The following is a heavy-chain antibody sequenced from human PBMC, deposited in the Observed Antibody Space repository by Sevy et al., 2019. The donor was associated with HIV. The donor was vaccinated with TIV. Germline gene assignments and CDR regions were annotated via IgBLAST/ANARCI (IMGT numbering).Heavy chain of an antibody. V-gene: IGHV4-61*02. J-gene: IGHJ2*01. Sequence: SENLSLTCTVSGGSISRGQFYWSWIRQPAGQGLEWIGRVHNTGSATYNPSLRNRVGMSIDTSKNQFSLVLSSVTAADTAVYYCARYVGDYVFRYFDLWGRGTLVTVSS. CDR1: GGSISRGQFY. CDR3: ARYVGDYVFRYFDL. D-gene: IGHD4-17*01. CDR2: VHNTGSA.